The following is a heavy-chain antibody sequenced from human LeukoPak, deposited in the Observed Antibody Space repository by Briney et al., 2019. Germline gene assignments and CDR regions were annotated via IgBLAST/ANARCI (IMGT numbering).Heavy chain of an antibody. Sequence: ASVKVSCKASGYTFTGYYMHWVRQAPGQGLEWMGWINPNSGGPKYAQKFQGRVTMTRDTSISTAYMELSRLRSDDTAIYYCAKDQNTGYANNWFDPWGQGTLVTVSS. CDR2: INPNSGGP. V-gene: IGHV1-2*02. CDR1: GYTFTGYY. CDR3: AKDQNTGYANNWFDP. J-gene: IGHJ5*02. D-gene: IGHD5-12*01.